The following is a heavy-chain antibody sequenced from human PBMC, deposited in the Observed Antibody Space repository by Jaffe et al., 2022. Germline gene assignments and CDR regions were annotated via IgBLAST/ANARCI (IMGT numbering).Heavy chain of an antibody. CDR2: IRSKSYGGTI. CDR1: GFNFGDSA. V-gene: IGHV3-49*04. CDR3: TRGQYGSGTYGLSH. D-gene: IGHD3-10*01. Sequence: EVQMVESGGGLVQPGRSLRLSCAASGFNFGDSAMSWVRQAPGKGLEWVGFIRSKSYGGTIEYAASVRGRFTFSRDDSKSIAYLQVNSLKIEDTAVYYCTRGQYGSGTYGLSHWGQGTLVTVSS. J-gene: IGHJ4*02.